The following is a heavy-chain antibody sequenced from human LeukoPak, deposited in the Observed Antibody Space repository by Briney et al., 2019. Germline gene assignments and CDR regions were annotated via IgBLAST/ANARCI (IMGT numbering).Heavy chain of an antibody. Sequence: PSETLSLTCTVSGGSISSYYWSWIRQPPGKGLEWIGYIYYSGSTNYNPSLKSRVTISVDTSKNQFSLKPHSATAPDTALHYCARGRIGWFDHWGQGTLVTVSS. CDR2: IYYSGST. CDR1: GGSISSYY. J-gene: IGHJ5*02. CDR3: ARGRIGWFDH. V-gene: IGHV4-59*01. D-gene: IGHD3-10*01.